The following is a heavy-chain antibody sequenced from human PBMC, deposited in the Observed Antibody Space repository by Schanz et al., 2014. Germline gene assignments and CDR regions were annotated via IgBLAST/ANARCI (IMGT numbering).Heavy chain of an antibody. Sequence: EVQLLESGGGLVQPGGSLRLSCASSGFSFTTYAMSWVRQAPGKGLEWVSSISSGGGSTYYADSVKGRFTMSRDNAKNSVILQMNSVRAEDSAVYYCVRDSLCAFDYWGQGTLVTVSS. V-gene: IGHV3-23*01. CDR2: ISSGGGST. J-gene: IGHJ4*02. CDR3: VRDSLCAFDY. D-gene: IGHD2-21*01. CDR1: GFSFTTYA.